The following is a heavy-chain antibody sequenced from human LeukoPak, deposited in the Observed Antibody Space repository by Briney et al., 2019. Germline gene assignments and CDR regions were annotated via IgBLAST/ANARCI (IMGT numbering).Heavy chain of an antibody. J-gene: IGHJ6*02. CDR3: ARGPVFHSYGFPYYYYGMDV. CDR1: ASTLSSYW. Sequence: GGSLTPSSAAAASTLSSYWISWDRPLQEGGLGWVSSTQQEGSENYHVGSRTGQSTISRGHAEHSLYLQMNSLRGEDTAVYYCARGPVFHSYGFPYYYYGMDVWGQGTTVTVSS. V-gene: IGHV3-7*01. CDR2: TQQEGSEN. D-gene: IGHD5-18*01.